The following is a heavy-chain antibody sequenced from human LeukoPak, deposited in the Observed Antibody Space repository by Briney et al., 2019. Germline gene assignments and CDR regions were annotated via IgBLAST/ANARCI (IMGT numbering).Heavy chain of an antibody. V-gene: IGHV3-21*01. D-gene: IGHD5-24*01. Sequence: GGSLRLSCAASGLTFSSYSMNWVRQAPGKGLEWVSSISSSSSYIYYADSVKGRFTISRDNAKNSLYLQMNSLRAEDTAVYYCARGRRWLQLPFDYWGQGTLVTVSS. J-gene: IGHJ4*02. CDR2: ISSSSSYI. CDR3: ARGRRWLQLPFDY. CDR1: GLTFSSYS.